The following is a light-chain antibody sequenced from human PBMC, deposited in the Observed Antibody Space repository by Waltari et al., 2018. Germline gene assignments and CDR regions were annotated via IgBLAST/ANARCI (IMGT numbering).Light chain of an antibody. CDR2: WAS. Sequence: DIVMTQSPDSLAVSLGERATINCKSSQSVLYSSNNKNYLAWYQQKSGQPPKLLIYWASTRESGVPDRFSGSGSGTDFTLTISILQAEDVAVYYCQQYFSTPPVTFGGGTKVEIK. CDR3: QQYFSTPPVT. CDR1: QSVLYSSNNKNY. J-gene: IGKJ4*01. V-gene: IGKV4-1*01.